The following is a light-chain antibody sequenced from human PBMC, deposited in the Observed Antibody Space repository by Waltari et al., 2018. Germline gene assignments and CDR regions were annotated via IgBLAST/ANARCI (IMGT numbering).Light chain of an antibody. V-gene: IGKV1-33*01. CDR3: QVYDRPGVT. CDR1: LIFDTT. J-gene: IGKJ5*01. CDR2: QAS. Sequence: CRTCLIFDTTLKWQHQKQGKALKVLIYQASDWDKVFPSRFNCSGSGTDFTFTISNLQPEDIGTYFCQVYDRPGVTFGQGTRLEIK.